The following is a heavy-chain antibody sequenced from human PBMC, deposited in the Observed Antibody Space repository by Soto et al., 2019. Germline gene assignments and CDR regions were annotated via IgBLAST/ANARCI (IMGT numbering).Heavy chain of an antibody. J-gene: IGHJ4*02. CDR1: NASFCGYY. Sequence: LSPTSVAYNASFCGYYRSCIRQVRGTGLEWIGEINHSGSTNYNPSLKSRVTISVDTSKNQFSLKLTSVTAADTAVYYCARDKITGLFDYWGQGTLVTVSS. D-gene: IGHD2-8*02. V-gene: IGHV4-34*01. CDR3: ARDKITGLFDY. CDR2: INHSGST.